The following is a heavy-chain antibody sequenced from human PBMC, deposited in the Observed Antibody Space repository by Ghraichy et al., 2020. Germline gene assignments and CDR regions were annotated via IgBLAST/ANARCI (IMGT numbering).Heavy chain of an antibody. CDR3: AKGDPPHSYYRFGMDV. CDR1: GFTFSSYA. J-gene: IGHJ6*02. CDR2: ISVRGGGA. Sequence: GGSLRLACAASGFTFSSYAMTWVRQAPGKGLEWVSGISVRGGGAYYADSVKGRFTISRDDSKNTLYLQMNSLRAEDTAVYYCAKGDPPHSYYRFGMDVWGQGTTVTVSS. V-gene: IGHV3-23*01.